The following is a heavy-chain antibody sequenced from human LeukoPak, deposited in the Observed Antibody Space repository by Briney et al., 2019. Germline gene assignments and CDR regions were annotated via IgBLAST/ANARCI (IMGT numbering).Heavy chain of an antibody. CDR2: ISAYNGNT. J-gene: IGHJ6*02. Sequence: ASVKVSCKASGYTFTNYGISWVRQAPGQGLEWMGWISAYNGNTNYAQKLQGRVTMTTDTSTSTAYMELRSLRSDDTAVYYCARDGDYDILTGLSDYYYGMDVWGQGTTVTVSS. CDR3: ARDGDYDILTGLSDYYYGMDV. CDR1: GYTFTNYG. D-gene: IGHD3-9*01. V-gene: IGHV1-18*01.